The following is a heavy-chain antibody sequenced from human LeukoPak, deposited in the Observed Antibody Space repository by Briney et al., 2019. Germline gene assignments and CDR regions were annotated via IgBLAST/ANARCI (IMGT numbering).Heavy chain of an antibody. D-gene: IGHD6-25*01. V-gene: IGHV4-31*03. J-gene: IGHJ6*03. CDR1: GGSISSGGYY. CDR3: ARPPGYSSAYYMDV. Sequence: SQTLSLTCTVSGGSISSGGYYWSWIRQHPGKGLEWIGYIYYSGSTYYNPSLKSRVTISVDTSKTQFSLKLSSVTAADTAVYYCARPPGYSSAYYMDVWGKGTTVTVSS. CDR2: IYYSGST.